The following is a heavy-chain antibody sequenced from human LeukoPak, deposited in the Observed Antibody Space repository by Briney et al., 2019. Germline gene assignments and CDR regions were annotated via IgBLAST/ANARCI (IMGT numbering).Heavy chain of an antibody. D-gene: IGHD3-10*01. Sequence: SETLSLTCAVYGGSFSGYYWSWIRQPPGKGLEWIGEINHSGSTNYNPSLKSRVTISVDKSKNQFSLRLSSVTAADTAVYYYASKMVLGAYFDFWGQGTLVTVSS. V-gene: IGHV4-34*01. CDR1: GGSFSGYY. J-gene: IGHJ4*02. CDR2: INHSGST. CDR3: ASKMVLGAYFDF.